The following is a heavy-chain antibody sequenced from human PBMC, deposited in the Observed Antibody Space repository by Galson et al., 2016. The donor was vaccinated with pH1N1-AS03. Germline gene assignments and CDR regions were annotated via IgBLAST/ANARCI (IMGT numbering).Heavy chain of an antibody. J-gene: IGHJ4*01. CDR3: AHRHGGNSNYLGY. D-gene: IGHD4-23*01. Sequence: PALVTPTQTLTLTCTLSGFSHSASGVAVAWIRQPPGKALEWLALIYWDDDQRYSPSLRDKLTITKDSSTNQVVLTMTNMDPVDTATYYCAHRHGGNSNYLGYWGPGTLVTVSS. CDR2: IYWDDDQ. V-gene: IGHV2-5*02. CDR1: GFSHSASGVA.